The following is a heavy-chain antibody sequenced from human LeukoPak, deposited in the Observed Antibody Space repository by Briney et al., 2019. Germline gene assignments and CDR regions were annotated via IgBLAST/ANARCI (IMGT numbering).Heavy chain of an antibody. Sequence: GGSLTLSCAASGFSVSSKYMNWVRQAPGKGLEWVSIIYSGADTYYADSVKGRFTISRDTSTNTLFLHMNNVRVEDTAVYYCARVGDHYHWYLDLWGRGTLVSVSS. CDR1: GFSVSSKY. CDR3: ARVGDHYHWYLDL. J-gene: IGHJ2*01. D-gene: IGHD3-10*01. CDR2: IYSGADT. V-gene: IGHV3-53*01.